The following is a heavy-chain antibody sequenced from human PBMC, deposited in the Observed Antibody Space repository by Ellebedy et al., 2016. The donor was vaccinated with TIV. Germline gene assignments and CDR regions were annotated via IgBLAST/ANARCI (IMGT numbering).Heavy chain of an antibody. Sequence: GGSLRLSCAASGFTFSSYWMSWVRQAPGKGLEWVANIKQDGSEKYYVDSVMGRFTISRDNAKNSLYLQMNSLRAEDTAVYYCAGRAYNWNDGSLFDYWGQGTLVTVSS. CDR2: IKQDGSEK. D-gene: IGHD1-1*01. V-gene: IGHV3-7*03. CDR3: AGRAYNWNDGSLFDY. CDR1: GFTFSSYW. J-gene: IGHJ4*02.